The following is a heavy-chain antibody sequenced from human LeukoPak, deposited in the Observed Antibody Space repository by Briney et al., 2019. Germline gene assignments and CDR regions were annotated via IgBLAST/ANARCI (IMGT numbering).Heavy chain of an antibody. CDR3: AREGVVVGRDFDY. J-gene: IGHJ4*02. CDR1: GFTFSNE. Sequence: GGSLRLSCAASGFTFSNEMNWVRQAPGKGLEWVSYISSSGSTIYYADSVKGRFTISRDSAKNSLYLQMNSLRAEDTAFYYCAREGVVVGRDFDYWGQGTLVTVSS. CDR2: ISSSGSTI. D-gene: IGHD2-15*01. V-gene: IGHV3-48*03.